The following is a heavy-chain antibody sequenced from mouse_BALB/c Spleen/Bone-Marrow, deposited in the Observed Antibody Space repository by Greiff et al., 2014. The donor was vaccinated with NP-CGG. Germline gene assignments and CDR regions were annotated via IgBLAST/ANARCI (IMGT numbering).Heavy chain of an antibody. D-gene: IGHD2-3*01. CDR1: GFNIKDTF. Sequence: EVQLQQSGADLVKPGASVKLSCTTSGFNIKDTFMHWVKQRPEQGLEWIGRIDPASCNTKYDPKFQGKATITADTSSNKVSLQLSGLTSEDTAVYYCAHDAPFTYWGQGTLVTVSA. CDR3: AHDAPFTY. J-gene: IGHJ3*01. CDR2: IDPASCNT. V-gene: IGHV14-3*02.